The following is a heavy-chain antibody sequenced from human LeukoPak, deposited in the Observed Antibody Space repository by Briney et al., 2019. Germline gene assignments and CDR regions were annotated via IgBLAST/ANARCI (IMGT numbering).Heavy chain of an antibody. CDR3: ARDSGPLWTHAFDI. Sequence: NPSETLSLTCAVSGGSISSSNWWSWVRQPPGKGLEWIGEIYHSGSTNYNPSLKSRVTISVDKSKNQFSLKLSSVTAADTAVYYCARDSGPLWTHAFDIWGQGTMVTVSS. CDR2: IYHSGST. J-gene: IGHJ3*02. D-gene: IGHD3-10*01. CDR1: GGSISSSNW. V-gene: IGHV4-4*02.